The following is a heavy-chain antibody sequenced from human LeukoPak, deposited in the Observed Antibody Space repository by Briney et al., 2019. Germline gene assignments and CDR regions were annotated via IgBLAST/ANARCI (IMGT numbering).Heavy chain of an antibody. J-gene: IGHJ4*02. Sequence: GGSLRLSCAASGFTFSSFAMSWVRQAPGQGLEWVSAISDNSGNTYYAASVRGRFTISRDTSRSTLYLQMNSLRAEDAAVYYCAKAPVTSCRGAFCYPFDYWGQGTLVTVSS. V-gene: IGHV3-23*01. CDR3: AKAPVTSCRGAFCYPFDY. D-gene: IGHD2-15*01. CDR2: ISDNSGNT. CDR1: GFTFSSFA.